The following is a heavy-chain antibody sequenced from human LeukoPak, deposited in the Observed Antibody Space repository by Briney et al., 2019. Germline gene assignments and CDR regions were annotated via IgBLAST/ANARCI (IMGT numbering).Heavy chain of an antibody. CDR2: ITVYNGNT. V-gene: IGHV1-18*04. CDR1: GYTFTGYY. Sequence: ASVKVSCKASGYTFTGYYMHWVRQAPGQGLEWMGWITVYNGNTNYAQKFQDRVTMTTDTPTSTAYMELRSLRSDDTAVYYCARVTLRLGNYYHPHWFDSWGQGALVTVSS. J-gene: IGHJ5*01. CDR3: ARVTLRLGNYYHPHWFDS. D-gene: IGHD3-10*01.